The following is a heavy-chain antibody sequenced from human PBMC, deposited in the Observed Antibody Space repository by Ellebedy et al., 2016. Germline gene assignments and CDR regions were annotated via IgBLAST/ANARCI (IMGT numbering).Heavy chain of an antibody. CDR2: IVVGSGNT. CDR3: AASVAPLSPFDY. V-gene: IGHV1-58*01. D-gene: IGHD6-19*01. Sequence: ASVKVSCKASGFTFTSSAVQWVRQARGQRLEWIGWIVVGSGNTNYAQKFQERVTITRDMSTSTAYMELSSLRSEDTAVYYCAASVAPLSPFDYWGQGTLVTVSS. CDR1: GFTFTSSA. J-gene: IGHJ4*02.